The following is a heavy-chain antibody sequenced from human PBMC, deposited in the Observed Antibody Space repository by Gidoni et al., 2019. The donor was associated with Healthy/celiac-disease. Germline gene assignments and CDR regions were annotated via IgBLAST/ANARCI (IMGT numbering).Heavy chain of an antibody. CDR3: AREGPTYFMITFGAFDP. CDR2: INPSGGST. J-gene: IGHJ5*02. D-gene: IGHD3-16*01. Sequence: QVQLVQSGAEVKKPGASVKVSCKASGYTFTSYYMHWVRQAPGQGLEWMGIINPSGGSTSYAQKFQGRVTMTRDTSTSTVYMELSSLRSEDTAVYYCAREGPTYFMITFGAFDPWGQGTLVTVSS. CDR1: GYTFTSYY. V-gene: IGHV1-46*01.